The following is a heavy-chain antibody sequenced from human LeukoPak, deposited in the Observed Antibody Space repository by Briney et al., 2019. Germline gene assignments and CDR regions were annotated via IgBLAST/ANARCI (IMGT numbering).Heavy chain of an antibody. D-gene: IGHD1-26*01. CDR2: ISSSSSYI. J-gene: IGHJ3*02. CDR3: ARGSSLPDAFDI. Sequence: GGSLRLSCAASGFTFSSYSMNWVRQAPGKGLEWVSSISSSSSYIYYADSVKGRFTISRDNAKNSLYLQMNSLRAEDTAVYYCARGSSLPDAFDIWGQGTMVPVSS. CDR1: GFTFSSYS. V-gene: IGHV3-21*01.